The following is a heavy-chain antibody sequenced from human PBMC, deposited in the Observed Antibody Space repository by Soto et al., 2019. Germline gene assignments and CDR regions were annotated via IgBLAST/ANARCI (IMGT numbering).Heavy chain of an antibody. CDR1: GGSFSGYY. D-gene: IGHD3-10*01. V-gene: IGHV4-34*01. CDR2: INHSGST. CDR3: ARAGPRITMVRGVSRFDP. J-gene: IGHJ5*02. Sequence: SETLSLTCAVYGGSFSGYYWSWIRQPPGKGLEWIGEINHSGSTNYNPSLKSRVTISVDTSKNQFSLKLSSVTAADTAVYYCARAGPRITMVRGVSRFDPWGQGTLVT.